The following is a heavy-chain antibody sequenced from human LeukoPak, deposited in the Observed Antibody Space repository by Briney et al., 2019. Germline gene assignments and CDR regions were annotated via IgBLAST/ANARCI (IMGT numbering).Heavy chain of an antibody. CDR1: GFTFSSYA. J-gene: IGHJ4*02. V-gene: IGHV3-53*01. CDR2: IYSGGST. CDR3: VVTPPQGFDY. Sequence: GGSLRLSCAASGFTFSSYAMSWVRQAPGKGLEWVSVIYSGGSTYYADSVKGRFTISRDNSKNTLYLQMNSLRAEDTAVYYCVVTPPQGFDYWGQGTLVTVSS. D-gene: IGHD4-23*01.